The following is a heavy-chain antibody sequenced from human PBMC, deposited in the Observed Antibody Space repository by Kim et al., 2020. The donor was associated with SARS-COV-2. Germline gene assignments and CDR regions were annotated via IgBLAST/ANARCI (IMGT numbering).Heavy chain of an antibody. V-gene: IGHV3-74*01. CDR3: ARERGGGNEDS. Sequence: LSLTCAASGFTFSNYWMHWVRQVPGKGLAWVSLISSDGGWTNYADSVRGRFTISRDNAKNTVDLQMNGLRPEDTAVYYCARERGGGNEDSWGQGTLV. CDR1: GFTFSNYW. CDR2: ISSDGGWT. J-gene: IGHJ4*02. D-gene: IGHD2-15*01.